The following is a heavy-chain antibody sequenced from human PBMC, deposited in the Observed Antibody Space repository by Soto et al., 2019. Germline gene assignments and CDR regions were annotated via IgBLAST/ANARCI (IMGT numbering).Heavy chain of an antibody. D-gene: IGHD3-3*01. V-gene: IGHV3-23*01. CDR1: GFTFSSYA. J-gene: IGHJ4*02. CDR2: ISGSGGST. Sequence: PGGSLRLSCAASGFTFSSYAMSWVRPAPGKGLERVSAISGSGGSTYYADYVKGRFTISRDNSKNTLYLQMNSLRAEDTAVYYCAKVVPIARITIFGVAIRLDYWGQGTLVTVSS. CDR3: AKVVPIARITIFGVAIRLDY.